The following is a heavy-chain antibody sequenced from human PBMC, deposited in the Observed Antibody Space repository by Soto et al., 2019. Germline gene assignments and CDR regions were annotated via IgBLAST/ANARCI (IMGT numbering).Heavy chain of an antibody. CDR1: GFSFSNYA. Sequence: PGGSLRLSCSASGFSFSNYAMHWVRQAPGKGLEYVSSISSDGGHTYYADSVKGRFTISRDSSKNTLYLQMSSLRAEDTAVYFCLKDLEEGSRTICYTALDDWGQGTPVTV. CDR2: ISSDGGHT. V-gene: IGHV3-64D*06. D-gene: IGHD2-2*02. CDR3: LKDLEEGSRTICYTALDD. J-gene: IGHJ4*02.